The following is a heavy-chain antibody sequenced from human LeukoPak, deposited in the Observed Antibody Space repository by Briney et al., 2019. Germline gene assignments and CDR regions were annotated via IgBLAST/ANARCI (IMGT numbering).Heavy chain of an antibody. CDR2: ISYDGSNK. V-gene: IGHV3-30-3*01. J-gene: IGHJ6*02. CDR1: GFTFSSYA. CDR3: ARDRPQVPAAIYYYGMDV. Sequence: PGGSLRLSCAASGFTFSSYAMHWVRQAPGKGLEWVAVISYDGSNKYYADSVKGRFTISRDNSKNTLYLQMNSLRAEDTAVYYCARDRPQVPAAIYYYGMDVWGQGTRSPSP. D-gene: IGHD2-2*01.